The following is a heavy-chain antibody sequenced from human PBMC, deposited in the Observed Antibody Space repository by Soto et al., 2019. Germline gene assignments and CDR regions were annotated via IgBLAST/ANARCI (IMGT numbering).Heavy chain of an antibody. CDR3: GRGRSGQIVVFY. J-gene: IGHJ4*02. CDR2: IGPESGAT. D-gene: IGHD1-26*01. CDR1: GYTFTGHY. Sequence: ASVKVSCKASGYTFTGHYIHWVRQAPEQGPEWMGEIGPESGATRYAQRFQGRVTMTRDMSITTVYMELNNLSPDDTAVYYCGRGRSGQIVVFYWGQGAPVTVSS. V-gene: IGHV1-2*02.